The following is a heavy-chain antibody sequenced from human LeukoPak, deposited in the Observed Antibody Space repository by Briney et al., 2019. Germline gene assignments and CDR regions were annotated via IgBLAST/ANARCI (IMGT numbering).Heavy chain of an antibody. J-gene: IGHJ4*02. V-gene: IGHV1-69*13. CDR2: IIPIFGTA. Sequence: GASVKVSCKASGGTFSSYAISWVRQAPGQGLEWMGGIIPIFGTANYAQKFQGRVTITADESTSTAYMELSSLRSEDTAVYYCARYRRYCSGGSCSYYFDYWGQGTLVTVSS. CDR3: ARYRRYCSGGSCSYYFDY. D-gene: IGHD2-15*01. CDR1: GGTFSSYA.